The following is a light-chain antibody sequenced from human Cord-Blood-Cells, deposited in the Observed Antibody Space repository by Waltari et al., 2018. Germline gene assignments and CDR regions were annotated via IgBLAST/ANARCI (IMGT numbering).Light chain of an antibody. J-gene: IGKJ2*01. CDR1: QSISSY. V-gene: IGKV1-39*01. CDR3: QQSYSTPYT. Sequence: DIQITQSPSFLSASVGDRVTITCRASQSISSYLNLYQQKPGKAPKLRIYAASSLQSGVPSRFSGSGSGTDFTLTISSLQPEDFATYYCQQSYSTPYTFGQGTKLEIK. CDR2: AAS.